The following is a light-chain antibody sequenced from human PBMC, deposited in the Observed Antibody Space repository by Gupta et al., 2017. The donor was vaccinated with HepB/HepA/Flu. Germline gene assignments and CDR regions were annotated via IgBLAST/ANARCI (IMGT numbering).Light chain of an antibody. CDR3: WHDDGGARV. J-gene: IGLJ3*02. Sequence: QAVVTQEPSLTVSPGGTVTLTCGSSTGAVTSGHYPYWFQQKPGQAPTLVICNPNNRQSWAPGPFSGSALGAKAALTLTGAQAEDEDHYYCWHDDGGARVFGGGTRLTVL. V-gene: IGLV7-46*01. CDR1: TGAVTSGHY. CDR2: NPN.